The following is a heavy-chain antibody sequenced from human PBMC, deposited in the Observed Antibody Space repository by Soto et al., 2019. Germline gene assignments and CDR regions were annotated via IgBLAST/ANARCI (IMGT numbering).Heavy chain of an antibody. V-gene: IGHV3-74*01. CDR3: ADSWLPTSY. J-gene: IGHJ4*02. Sequence: LGLSCAASGFSFSHYWMHWVRQAPGKGLVWVSRISPDGRTTTYADSVKGRFTISRDNAKSTLYLQMNSLTVEDGAVYYCADSWLPTSYWGPGTLVTVSS. D-gene: IGHD3-10*01. CDR1: GFSFSHYW. CDR2: ISPDGRTT.